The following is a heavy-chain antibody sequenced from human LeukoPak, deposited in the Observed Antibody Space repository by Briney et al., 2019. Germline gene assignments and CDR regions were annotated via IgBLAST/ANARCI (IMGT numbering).Heavy chain of an antibody. CDR2: IYYDGSNI. J-gene: IGHJ4*02. CDR1: EFTFTTYG. D-gene: IGHD1-1*01. Sequence: GGSLRLSCAASEFTFTTYGMHWVRQAPGKGLEWVALIYYDGSNIHYADYVKGRFTISRDISKNTLYLQMDSLRAEDTAIYYCARDWKTNSFDYWGQGTLVTVSS. CDR3: ARDWKTNSFDY. V-gene: IGHV3-33*01.